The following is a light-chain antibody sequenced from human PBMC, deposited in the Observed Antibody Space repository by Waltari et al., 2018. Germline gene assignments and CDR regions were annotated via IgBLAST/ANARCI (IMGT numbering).Light chain of an antibody. Sequence: EIVMTQSPAPLSLSPGERATLSFRASPRISSHLAWYQQKPGQAPRLLIYGASTRATGIPARFSGSGSGTEFTLTISSLQSEDFAVYCCHQYHDWPQTFGQGTKVELK. CDR3: HQYHDWPQT. J-gene: IGKJ1*01. CDR1: PRISSH. CDR2: GAS. V-gene: IGKV3-15*01.